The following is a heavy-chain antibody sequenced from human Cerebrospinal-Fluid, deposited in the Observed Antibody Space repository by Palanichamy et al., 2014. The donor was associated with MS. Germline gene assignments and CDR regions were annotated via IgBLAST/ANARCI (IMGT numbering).Heavy chain of an antibody. J-gene: IGHJ4*02. CDR2: YYSGST. D-gene: IGHD6-19*01. V-gene: IGHV4-59*01. CDR3: ARVRSGWYYLDY. Sequence: YYSGSTNYNPSSSSRVAISVDTSKNQFSLKLSSVTAADTAFYYCARVRSGWYYLDYWGQGTLLTVSS.